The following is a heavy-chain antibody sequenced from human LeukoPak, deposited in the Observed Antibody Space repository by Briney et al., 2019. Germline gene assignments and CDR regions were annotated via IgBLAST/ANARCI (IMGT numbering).Heavy chain of an antibody. V-gene: IGHV4-4*02. CDR1: GGSISSSDW. CDR3: ARWMYYYDDTGFDP. J-gene: IGHJ5*02. Sequence: SETLSLTCAVSGGSISSSDWWSWVRQPPGKGLEWIGEIYHSGSTNYNPSLKSRVTISVDKSKNQFSLELSSVTAADTAVYYCARWMYYYDDTGFDPWGQGTLVTVSS. CDR2: IYHSGST. D-gene: IGHD3-22*01.